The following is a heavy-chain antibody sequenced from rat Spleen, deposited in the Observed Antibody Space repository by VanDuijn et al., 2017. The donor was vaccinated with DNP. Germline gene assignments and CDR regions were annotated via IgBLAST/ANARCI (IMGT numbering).Heavy chain of an antibody. D-gene: IGHD1-10*01. CDR1: GFPFSNYY. V-gene: IGHV5-25*01. CDR2: ISTGGGNT. Sequence: EVQLVESGGGLVQPGRSMKLSCAASGFPFSNYYMAWVRQAPTKGLEWVASISTGGGNTYYRDSVKGRFTIFRDNAKSILYLQMASLRSEDTAAYYCTKDIDNFAYWYFDIWGPGTLVAVSS. CDR3: TKDIDNFAYWYFDI. J-gene: IGHJ1*01.